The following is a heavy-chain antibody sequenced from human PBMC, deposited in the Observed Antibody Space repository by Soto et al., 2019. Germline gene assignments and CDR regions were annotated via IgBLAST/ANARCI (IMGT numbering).Heavy chain of an antibody. V-gene: IGHV4-31*03. CDR1: GGSISSGGYY. CDR3: ARDRVVVAASEYYYDGKAV. D-gene: IGHD2-15*01. CDR2: IYYSGST. Sequence: PSETLSLTCTVSGGSISSGGYYWSWIRQHPGKGLEWIGYIYYSGSTYYNPSLKSRVTISVDTSKNQFSLKLSSVTAADTAVYYCARDRVVVAASEYYYDGKAVWGQGNTVTVSS. J-gene: IGHJ6*02.